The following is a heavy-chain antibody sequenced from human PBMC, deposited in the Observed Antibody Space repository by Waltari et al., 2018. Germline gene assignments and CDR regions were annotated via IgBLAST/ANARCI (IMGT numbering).Heavy chain of an antibody. D-gene: IGHD1-20*01. Sequence: EVQVLESAGDLVKPGGSLSLADAAPGVTIGRSAINCVRLAPGTGLQWVSAITVGDDTYYADSVKGRFTISRDTSKDTVYLQMNGLRADDTAVYYCATPFYNWDDPLHSWGPGTLVTVSS. CDR2: ITVGDDT. V-gene: IGHV3-23*01. CDR3: ATPFYNWDDPLHS. J-gene: IGHJ4*02. CDR1: GVTIGRSA.